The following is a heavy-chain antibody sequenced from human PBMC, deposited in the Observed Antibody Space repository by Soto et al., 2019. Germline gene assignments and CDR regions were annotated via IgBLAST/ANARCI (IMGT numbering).Heavy chain of an antibody. CDR3: ARAPKLDYYDSSGYRYYYGMDV. Sequence: ASVKVSCKASGGTFSSYAISWVRQAPGQGLEWMGGIIPIFGTANYAQKFQGRVTITADESASTAYMELSSLRSGDTAVYYCARAPKLDYYDSSGYRYYYGMDVWGQGTTVTVSS. D-gene: IGHD3-22*01. V-gene: IGHV1-69*13. CDR2: IIPIFGTA. CDR1: GGTFSSYA. J-gene: IGHJ6*02.